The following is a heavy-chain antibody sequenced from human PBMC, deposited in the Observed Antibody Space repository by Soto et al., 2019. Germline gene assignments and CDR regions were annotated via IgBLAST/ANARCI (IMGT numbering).Heavy chain of an antibody. Sequence: KPSETLSLTCTVSGGSISSYYWSWIRQPAGKGLEWIGRIYTSGSTNYNPSLKSRVTMSVDTSKNQFSLKLSSVTAADTAVYYCAREVVTLRRYSSSWQSSTRIDYWGQGTLVTVSS. CDR2: IYTSGST. CDR1: GGSISSYY. J-gene: IGHJ4*02. D-gene: IGHD6-13*01. CDR3: AREVVTLRRYSSSWQSSTRIDY. V-gene: IGHV4-4*07.